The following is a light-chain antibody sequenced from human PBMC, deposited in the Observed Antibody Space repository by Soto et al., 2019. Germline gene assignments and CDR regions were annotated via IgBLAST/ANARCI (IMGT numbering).Light chain of an antibody. Sequence: DIQMTQSPSSLSASGGARVTITCRASQRISSYLNWYQQRPGKAPKLLILAASSLQSGVPSRFSGSGSGTDLTITISSLQPEDVATYYCLQGDNTPRRFGQVTKVDIK. V-gene: IGKV1-39*01. CDR2: AAS. CDR3: LQGDNTPRR. CDR1: QRISSY. J-gene: IGKJ1*01.